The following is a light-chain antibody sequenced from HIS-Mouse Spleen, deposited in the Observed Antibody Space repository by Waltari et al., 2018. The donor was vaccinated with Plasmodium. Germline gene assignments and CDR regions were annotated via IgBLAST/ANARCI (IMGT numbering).Light chain of an antibody. J-gene: IGKJ2*01. Sequence: AIRMPQSPPSFYASTGDRVTITCRASQGISSYLAWYQQKPGKAPKLLIYAASTLQSGVPSRFSGSGSGTDFTLTISCLQSEDFATYYCQQYYSYPYTFGQGTKLEIK. CDR3: QQYYSYPYT. V-gene: IGKV1-8*01. CDR1: QGISSY. CDR2: AAS.